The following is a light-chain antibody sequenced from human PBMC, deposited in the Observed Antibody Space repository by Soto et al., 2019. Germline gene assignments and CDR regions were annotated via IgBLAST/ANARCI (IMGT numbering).Light chain of an antibody. CDR2: KAS. J-gene: IGKJ1*01. V-gene: IGKV1-5*03. CDR3: QQYKSYET. Sequence: DIQMTQSPSSLSASLGDRVTITCRASQSFRSYLNWYQQKPGKSPKLLIYKASSLESGAPSRFSGSGSGTEFTLTISSLQPDDFATYYCQQYKSYETFGQGTKVDIK. CDR1: QSFRSY.